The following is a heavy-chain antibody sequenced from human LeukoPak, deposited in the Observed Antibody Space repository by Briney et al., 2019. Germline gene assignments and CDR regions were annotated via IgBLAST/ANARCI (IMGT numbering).Heavy chain of an antibody. CDR2: INWYGGST. D-gene: IGHD3-10*02. Sequence: GGSLRLSCAASGFTFDDYGMSWVRHAPGKGLEWVSGINWYGGSTGYADSVKGRFTISRDNAKNSLYLQMNSLRAEDTAVYYCAELGITMIGGVWGKGTTVTISS. CDR3: AELGITMIGGV. V-gene: IGHV3-20*04. J-gene: IGHJ6*04. CDR1: GFTFDDYG.